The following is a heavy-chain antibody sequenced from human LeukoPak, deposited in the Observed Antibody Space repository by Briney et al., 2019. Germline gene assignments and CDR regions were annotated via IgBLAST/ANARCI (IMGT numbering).Heavy chain of an antibody. D-gene: IGHD2-15*01. CDR3: ARDFNWIEIVVVVDATNWFHP. Sequence: GASVKVSCKASGYTFTSYGISWVRQAPGQGLEWMGWISAYNGNTNYAQKLQGRVTMTTDTSTSTAYMELRSLRSDDTAVYYCARDFNWIEIVVVVDATNWFHPWGQGTLVTVSS. J-gene: IGHJ5*02. CDR1: GYTFTSYG. CDR2: ISAYNGNT. V-gene: IGHV1-18*01.